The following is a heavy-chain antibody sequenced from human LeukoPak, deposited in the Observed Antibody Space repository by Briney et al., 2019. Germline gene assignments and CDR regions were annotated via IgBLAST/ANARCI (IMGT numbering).Heavy chain of an antibody. Sequence: SETLSLTSAVYGGTFSGYYWSWIRQPPGKRLEWVGESNYSGGTNYNPSLKSRVTISADKSKNQVSLRLTSVTAADTAVYYCARLSVIVGAALEYYYYYMDVWGQGTTVIVSS. CDR2: SNYSGGT. J-gene: IGHJ6*03. CDR1: GGTFSGYY. V-gene: IGHV4-34*01. D-gene: IGHD1-26*01. CDR3: ARLSVIVGAALEYYYYYMDV.